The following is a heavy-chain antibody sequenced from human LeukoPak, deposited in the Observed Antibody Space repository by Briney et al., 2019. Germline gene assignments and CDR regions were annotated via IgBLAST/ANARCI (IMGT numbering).Heavy chain of an antibody. CDR3: ARVTYGSGAYGAFDY. Sequence: GGSLRLSCAASGFTFDDYGMSWVRQAPGKGLEWVSTISGSGDNTYYADSVKGRFTISRDNSKSTLYLQMNSLRAEDTAVYYCARVTYGSGAYGAFDYWGQGTLVTVSS. D-gene: IGHD3-10*01. J-gene: IGHJ4*02. CDR2: ISGSGDNT. V-gene: IGHV3-23*01. CDR1: GFTFDDYG.